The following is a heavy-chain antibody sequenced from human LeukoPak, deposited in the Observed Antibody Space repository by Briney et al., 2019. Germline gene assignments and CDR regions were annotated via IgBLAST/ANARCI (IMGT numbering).Heavy chain of an antibody. CDR3: ARGRILTEPDS. CDR1: GGSISSTNDH. V-gene: IGHV4-39*07. Sequence: SETLSLTCTVSGGSISSTNDHWGWIRQPPGKGLEWIGTIDNSGNTNYIPSLKSRVTISVDTSKNQFSLKLSSVTAADTAVYYCARGRILTEPDSWGRGPLVTVSS. CDR2: IDNSGNT. D-gene: IGHD3-9*01. J-gene: IGHJ5*01.